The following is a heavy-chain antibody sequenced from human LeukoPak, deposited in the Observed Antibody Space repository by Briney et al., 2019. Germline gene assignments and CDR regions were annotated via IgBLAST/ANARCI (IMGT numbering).Heavy chain of an antibody. CDR1: GFTFSSYA. CDR3: ATAHYYYGSGSPDY. Sequence: GGSLRLSCAASGFTFSSYAMHWVRQAPGKGLEWVAVISYDGSNKYYADSVKGRFTISRDNSKNTLYLQMNSLRAEDTAVYYCATAHYYYGSGSPDYWGQGTLVTVSS. V-gene: IGHV3-30*04. J-gene: IGHJ4*02. D-gene: IGHD3-10*01. CDR2: ISYDGSNK.